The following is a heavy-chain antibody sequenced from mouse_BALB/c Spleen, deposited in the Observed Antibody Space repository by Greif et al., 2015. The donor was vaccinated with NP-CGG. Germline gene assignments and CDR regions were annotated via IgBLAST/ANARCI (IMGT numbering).Heavy chain of an antibody. V-gene: IGHV1-82*01. CDR1: GYAFSSSW. Sequence: VQLQQPGPELVKPGASVKISCKASGYAFSSSWMNWVKQRPGQGLEWIGRIYPGDGDTNYNGKFKGKATLTADKSSSTAYMQLSSLTSVDSAVYFCANLWLRRGWYFDVWGAGTTVTVSS. CDR2: IYPGDGDT. J-gene: IGHJ1*01. D-gene: IGHD2-2*01. CDR3: ANLWLRRGWYFDV.